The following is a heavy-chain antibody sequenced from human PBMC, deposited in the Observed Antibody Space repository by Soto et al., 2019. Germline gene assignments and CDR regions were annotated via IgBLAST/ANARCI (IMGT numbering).Heavy chain of an antibody. D-gene: IGHD6-13*01. CDR3: ESLIAAAEGSSWFDP. V-gene: IGHV5-51*01. CDR2: IYPGDSDT. CDR1: GYSFTSYW. Sequence: PGESLKISCKGSGYSFTSYWIGWVRQIPGKGLEWMGIIYPGDSDTRYSPSFQGQVTISADKSISTAYLQWSSLKASDTAMYYCESLIAAAEGSSWFDPWGQGTLVIVSS. J-gene: IGHJ5*02.